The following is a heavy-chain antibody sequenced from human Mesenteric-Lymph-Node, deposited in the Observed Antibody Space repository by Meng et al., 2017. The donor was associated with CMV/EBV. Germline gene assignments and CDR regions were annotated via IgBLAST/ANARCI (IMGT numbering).Heavy chain of an antibody. CDR3: ARAEYYYDSSGYRADY. V-gene: IGHV1-8*03. D-gene: IGHD3-22*01. CDR2: MNPNSGNT. J-gene: IGHJ4*02. CDR1: GYTFTSYD. Sequence: ASVKVSCKASGYTFTSYDINWVRQATGQGLEWMGWMNPNSGNTGYAQKFQGRVTITRNTSISTAYMELSSLRSEDTAVYYCARAEYYYDSSGYRADYWGQGTLVTVSS.